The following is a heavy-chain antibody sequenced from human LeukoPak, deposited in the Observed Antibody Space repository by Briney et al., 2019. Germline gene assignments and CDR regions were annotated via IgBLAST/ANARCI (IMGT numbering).Heavy chain of an antibody. D-gene: IGHD7-27*01. CDR1: GYTFTTYY. Sequence: ASVKVSCKASGYTFTTYYIHWVRQAPGQGLEWMGWISPNSGGTDYAQKFQGRVTMTRDTSISTAYVELSSLTSDDTAVYYCAIQPWGSGNNWYFDLWGRGTLVTVSS. CDR3: AIQPWGSGNNWYFDL. J-gene: IGHJ2*01. V-gene: IGHV1-2*02. CDR2: ISPNSGGT.